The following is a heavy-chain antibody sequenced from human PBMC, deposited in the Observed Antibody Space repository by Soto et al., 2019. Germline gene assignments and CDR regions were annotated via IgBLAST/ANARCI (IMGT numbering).Heavy chain of an antibody. J-gene: IGHJ4*02. D-gene: IGHD2-8*01. V-gene: IGHV3-23*01. CDR2: ISGSGATT. Sequence: VQLLESGGGLVQPGGSLRLSCAASGFTFSTNAMNWVRQAPGKGLEWVSGISGSGATTYYADSVKGRFTISRDNSKNTVYLQMSSLGAEDTALYYCAKAQALYGLSDYWGQGTQVTVSS. CDR1: GFTFSTNA. CDR3: AKAQALYGLSDY.